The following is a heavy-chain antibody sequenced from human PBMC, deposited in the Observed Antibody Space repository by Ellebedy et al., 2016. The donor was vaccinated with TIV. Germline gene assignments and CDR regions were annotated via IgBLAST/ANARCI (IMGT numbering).Heavy chain of an antibody. D-gene: IGHD2-2*01. V-gene: IGHV5-51*01. CDR1: GYSFTSYW. CDR2: IYPGDSDT. CDR3: ARHDGSMVPAAMARLDY. J-gene: IGHJ4*02. Sequence: GESLKISCKGSGYSFTSYWIGWVRQMPGKGLEWMGIIYPGDSDTRYSPSFQGQVTISADKSISTAYLQWSSLKASDTAMYYCARHDGSMVPAAMARLDYWGQGTLVTVSS.